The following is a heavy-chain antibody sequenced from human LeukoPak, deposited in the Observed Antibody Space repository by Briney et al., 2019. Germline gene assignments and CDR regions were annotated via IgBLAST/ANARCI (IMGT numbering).Heavy chain of an antibody. J-gene: IGHJ4*01. Sequence: SETLSLTCTVSGGSISSSSYYWGWIRQPPGKGLEWIGSIYYSGSTYYNPSLKSRVTISVDTSKNQFSLKLSSVTAADTAVYYCAAPDTGYPYSSQGTLVTVSS. CDR1: GGSISSSSYY. D-gene: IGHD5-18*01. CDR2: IYYSGST. CDR3: AAPDTGYPY. V-gene: IGHV4-39*07.